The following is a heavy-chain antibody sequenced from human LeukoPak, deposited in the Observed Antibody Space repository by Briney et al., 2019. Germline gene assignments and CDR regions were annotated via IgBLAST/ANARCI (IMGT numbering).Heavy chain of an antibody. V-gene: IGHV3-53*01. J-gene: IGHJ4*02. Sequence: EWVSVIYSGGSTYYADSVKGRFTISRDNSKNTLYLQMNSLRAEDTAVYYCARDQDGANTYWGQGTLVTVSS. CDR2: IYSGGST. CDR3: ARDQDGANTY.